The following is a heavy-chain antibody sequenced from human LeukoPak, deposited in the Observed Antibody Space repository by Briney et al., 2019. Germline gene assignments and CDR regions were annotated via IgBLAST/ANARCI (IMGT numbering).Heavy chain of an antibody. V-gene: IGHV3-20*04. D-gene: IGHD6-13*01. CDR1: GFTFDDYD. J-gene: IGHJ5*02. CDR2: INWNGGST. CDR3: AGDIPHAAAATNWFDP. Sequence: PGGSLRLPCAASGFTFDDYDMSWVRQAPGKGLEWVSGINWNGGSTGYADSVKGRFSISRDNAKDSLYLQMNSLRAEDTAFYYCAGDIPHAAAATNWFDPWGQGTLVTVSS.